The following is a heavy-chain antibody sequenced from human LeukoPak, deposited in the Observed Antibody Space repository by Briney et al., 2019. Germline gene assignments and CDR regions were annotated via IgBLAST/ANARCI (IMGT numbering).Heavy chain of an antibody. CDR3: AKDLREYSSSPRNAFDI. CDR2: ISSSGGYT. Sequence: GGSLRLSCAASRFTFSSYAMSWVRQAPGKGLEWVSTISSSGGYTYYADSVKGRFTISRDNSKNTLYLQMNSLRAEDTAVYYCAKDLREYSSSPRNAFDIWGQGTMVTVSS. V-gene: IGHV3-23*01. D-gene: IGHD6-6*01. J-gene: IGHJ3*02. CDR1: RFTFSSYA.